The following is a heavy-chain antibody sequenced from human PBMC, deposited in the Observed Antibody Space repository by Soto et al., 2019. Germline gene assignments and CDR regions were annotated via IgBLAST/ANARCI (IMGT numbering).Heavy chain of an antibody. CDR2: IVVGSGNT. D-gene: IGHD3-22*01. CDR3: AADRGLYYYDSSGLLYY. V-gene: IGHV1-58*01. CDR1: GFTFTSSA. J-gene: IGHJ4*02. Sequence: QMQLVQSGPEVKKPGTSVKVSCKASGFTFTSSAVQWVRQARGQRLEWIGWIVVGSGNTNYAQKFQERVTITRDMSTSTAYMELSSLSSEDTAVYYCAADRGLYYYDSSGLLYYWGQGTLVTVSS.